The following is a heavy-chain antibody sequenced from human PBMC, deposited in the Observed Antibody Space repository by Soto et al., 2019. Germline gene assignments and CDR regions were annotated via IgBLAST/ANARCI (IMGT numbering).Heavy chain of an antibody. J-gene: IGHJ6*04. CDR3: VRHPAKVDYGSYLCYEMDA. Sequence: PSVPLSLTCTVSGGSISSYYWSWIRHPPGKGLEWIGYIYYSGSTNYNPSLKSRVTISVDTSKNQFSLKLSSVTAADTAVYYCVRHPAKVDYGSYLCYEMDAWGKDTTLTLSS. CDR1: GGSISSYY. D-gene: IGHD1-26*01. V-gene: IGHV4-59*08. CDR2: IYYSGST.